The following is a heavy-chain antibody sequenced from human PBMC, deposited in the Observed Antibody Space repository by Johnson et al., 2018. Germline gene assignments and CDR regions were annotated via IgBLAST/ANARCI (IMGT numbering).Heavy chain of an antibody. CDR1: GFTFSSYG. J-gene: IGHJ6*02. D-gene: IGHD3-10*01. CDR2: IWYDGSNK. CDR3: ASWGQYYGSGSYYQDYYGMDV. Sequence: QVQLVQSGGGVVQPGRSLRLSCAASGFTFSSYGMHWVRQAPGKGLEWVAVIWYDGSNKYYADSVKGRFTISRESAKNSLYRQMNSLRDEETAVYYCASWGQYYGSGSYYQDYYGMDVWGQGTTVTVSS. V-gene: IGHV3-33*03.